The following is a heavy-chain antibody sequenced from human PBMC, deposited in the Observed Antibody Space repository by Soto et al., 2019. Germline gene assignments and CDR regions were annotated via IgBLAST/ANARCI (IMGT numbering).Heavy chain of an antibody. CDR3: ARASSLWFGELSTWFDP. CDR1: GGTFSSYA. J-gene: IGHJ5*02. D-gene: IGHD3-10*01. Sequence: QVQLVQSGAEVKKPGSSVKVSCKAPGGTFSSYAISWVRQAPGQGLEWMGGIIPIFGTANYAQKFQGRVTITADESTSTAYMELSSLRSEDTAVYYCARASSLWFGELSTWFDPWGQGTLVTVSS. V-gene: IGHV1-69*01. CDR2: IIPIFGTA.